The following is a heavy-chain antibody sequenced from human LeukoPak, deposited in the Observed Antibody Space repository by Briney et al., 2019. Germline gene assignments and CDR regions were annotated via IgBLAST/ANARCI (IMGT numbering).Heavy chain of an antibody. Sequence: SETLSLTCTVSGGSITIYYWSWIRQPPGKGLEWIGYIYYSGSTNYNPSLKSRVTISVDTSKNQFSLKLSSVTAADTAVYYCAREKYGSGSYYFDYWGQGTLVTVSS. CDR2: IYYSGST. CDR1: GGSITIYY. J-gene: IGHJ4*02. D-gene: IGHD3-10*01. CDR3: AREKYGSGSYYFDY. V-gene: IGHV4-59*01.